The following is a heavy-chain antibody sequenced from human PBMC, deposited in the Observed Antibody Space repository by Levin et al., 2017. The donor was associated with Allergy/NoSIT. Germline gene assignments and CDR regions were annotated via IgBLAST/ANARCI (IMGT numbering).Heavy chain of an antibody. CDR2: ISGSGGSP. V-gene: IGHV3-23*01. Sequence: PGGSLRLSCAASGFTFSSSAMSWVRQAPGKGLEWVSTISGSGGSPYYADSVKGRFTISRDNSKNTLYLQMNSLRAEDTAVYYCAKAGHWSYYFDYWGQGTLVTVSS. J-gene: IGHJ4*02. D-gene: IGHD1-1*01. CDR3: AKAGHWSYYFDY. CDR1: GFTFSSSA.